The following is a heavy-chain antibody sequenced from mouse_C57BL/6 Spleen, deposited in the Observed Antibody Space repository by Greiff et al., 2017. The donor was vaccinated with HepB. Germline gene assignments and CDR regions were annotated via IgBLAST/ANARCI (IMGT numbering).Heavy chain of an antibody. CDR2: IDPSDSYT. Sequence: QVQLQQPGAELVKPGASVKLSCKASGYTFTSYWMQWVKQRPGQGLEWIGEIDPSDSYTNYNQKFKGKATLTVDTSSSTAYMQLSSLTSEDSAVYYCARSTTMVKDYWGQGTTLTVSS. CDR1: GYTFTSYW. D-gene: IGHD2-2*01. J-gene: IGHJ2*01. V-gene: IGHV1-50*01. CDR3: ARSTTMVKDY.